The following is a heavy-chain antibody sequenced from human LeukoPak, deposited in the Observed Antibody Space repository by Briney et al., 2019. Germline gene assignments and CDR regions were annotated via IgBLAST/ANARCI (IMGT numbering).Heavy chain of an antibody. CDR1: GYTFTSYG. CDR3: ARGPRITLIRGGQWYYYMDV. CDR2: ISADNGKT. J-gene: IGHJ6*03. V-gene: IGHV1-18*01. Sequence: ASMKVSCKTSGYTFTSYGISWVRQAPGQGLEWMGWISADNGKTNYAQKLQGRVTMTTDTSTSTVYMELSSLRSEDTAVYYCARGPRITLIRGGQWYYYMDVWGKGTTVTISS. D-gene: IGHD3-10*01.